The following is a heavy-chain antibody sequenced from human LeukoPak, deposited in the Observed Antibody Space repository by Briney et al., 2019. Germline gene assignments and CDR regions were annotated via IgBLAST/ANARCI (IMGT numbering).Heavy chain of an antibody. CDR2: IGSAGDP. CDR3: AKDSYGSGTYPSLFNY. CDR1: GFSLSSYD. V-gene: IGHV3-13*05. Sequence: GGSLRLSCAASGFSLSSYDMHWVRQVTGKGLEWVSAIGSAGDPFYAGSVKGRFTISRDNSKNTLYLQMNSLRAEDTAVYYCAKDSYGSGTYPSLFNYWGHGALVTVSS. J-gene: IGHJ4*01. D-gene: IGHD3-10*01.